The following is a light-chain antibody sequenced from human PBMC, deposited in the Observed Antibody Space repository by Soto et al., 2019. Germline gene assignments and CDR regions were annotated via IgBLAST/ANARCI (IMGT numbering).Light chain of an antibody. V-gene: IGKV3-20*01. CDR1: QDVASTY. CDR2: GAS. CDR3: QYYDTSRT. J-gene: IGKJ1*01. Sequence: IVLTQSPDTLSLSPGERATLSCRASQDVASTYLVWYQQKPGQAPRLLIYGASGRAAGVAERFSGSGSGTQFTLTISRLEPEDFAVYYCQYYDTSRTFAQGTRVEI.